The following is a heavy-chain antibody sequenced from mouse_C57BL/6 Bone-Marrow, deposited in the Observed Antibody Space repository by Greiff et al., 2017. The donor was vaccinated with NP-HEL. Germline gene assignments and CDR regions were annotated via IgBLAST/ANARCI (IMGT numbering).Heavy chain of an antibody. D-gene: IGHD1-1*01. J-gene: IGHJ4*01. V-gene: IGHV1-42*01. CDR1: GYSFTGYY. Sequence: VHVKQSGPELVKPGASVKISCKASGYSFTGYYMNWVKQSPEKSLEWIGEINPSTGGTTYNQKFKAKATLTVDKSSSTAYMQLKSLTSEDSAVYYCASSYYGSLDYWGQGTSVTVSS. CDR3: ASSYYGSLDY. CDR2: INPSTGGT.